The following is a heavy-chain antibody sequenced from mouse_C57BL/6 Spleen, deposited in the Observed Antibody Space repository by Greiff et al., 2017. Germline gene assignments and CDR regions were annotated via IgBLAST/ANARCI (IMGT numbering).Heavy chain of an antibody. V-gene: IGHV1-75*01. CDR2: LFPGSGST. CDR1: GYTFTDYY. J-gene: IGHJ2*01. Sequence: LEESGPELVKPGASVKISCKASGYTFTDYYINWVKQRPGQGLEWIGLLFPGSGSTYYNEKFKGKATLTVDKSSSTAYMLLNSLTSEDSAVYFCAIEILAGWDLTDWGQGTTLTGSS. D-gene: IGHD5-1-1*01. CDR3: AIEILAGWDLTD.